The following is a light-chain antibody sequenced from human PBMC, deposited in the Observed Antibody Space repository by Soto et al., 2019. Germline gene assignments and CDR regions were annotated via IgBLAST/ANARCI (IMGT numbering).Light chain of an antibody. J-gene: IGKJ2*01. CDR1: QSIGTY. CDR2: AAS. Sequence: DAQMTQSPSSLSASVGDSVTITCRASQSIGTYLDWYQHKPGKAPKLLIYAASSLQSGVPSKFSGSGSGTDFTLTISSLQPEDFATYYCQESHSTFGLGTKLEIK. V-gene: IGKV1-39*01. CDR3: QESHST.